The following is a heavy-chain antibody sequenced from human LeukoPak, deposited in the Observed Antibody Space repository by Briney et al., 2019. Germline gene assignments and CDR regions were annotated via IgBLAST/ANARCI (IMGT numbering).Heavy chain of an antibody. CDR2: ISISGSTI. V-gene: IGHV3-48*03. J-gene: IGHJ2*01. CDR3: ARGLPAAGYWYFDL. CDR1: GFTFSSFE. D-gene: IGHD6-13*01. Sequence: GGSLRLSCAASGFTFSSFEMNWVRQAPGKGLEWISYISISGSTIYYPDSVKGRFTISRDNAKNSLYLQMNSPRAEDTAVYYCARGLPAAGYWYFDLWGRGTLVTVSS.